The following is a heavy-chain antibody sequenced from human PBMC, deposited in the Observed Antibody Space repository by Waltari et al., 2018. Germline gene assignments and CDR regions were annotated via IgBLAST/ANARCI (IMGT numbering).Heavy chain of an antibody. CDR1: GGSFSGYY. V-gene: IGHV4-34*01. Sequence: QVQLQQWGAGLLKPSATLSLTCAVYGGSFSGYYWSWIRQPPGKGLEWIGEINHSGSTNYNPSLKSRVTISVDTSKNQFSLKLSSVTAADTAVYYCARGLAAQDGYNPYYFDYWGQGTLVTVSS. D-gene: IGHD5-12*01. J-gene: IGHJ4*02. CDR2: INHSGST. CDR3: ARGLAAQDGYNPYYFDY.